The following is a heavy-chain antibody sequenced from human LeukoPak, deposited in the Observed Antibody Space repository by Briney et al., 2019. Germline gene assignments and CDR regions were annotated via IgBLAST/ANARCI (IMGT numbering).Heavy chain of an antibody. V-gene: IGHV4-59*01. CDR2: IYYSGST. CDR1: GGSISSYY. D-gene: IGHD2-15*01. J-gene: IGHJ4*02. Sequence: SETLSLTCTVSGGSISSYYWSWIRQPPGKGLEWIGYIYYSGSTNYNPSLKSRVTISVDTSKNQFSLKLSSVTAADTAVYYCARDPYCSGGSCYPGWFDYWAREPWSPSPQ. CDR3: ARDPYCSGGSCYPGWFDY.